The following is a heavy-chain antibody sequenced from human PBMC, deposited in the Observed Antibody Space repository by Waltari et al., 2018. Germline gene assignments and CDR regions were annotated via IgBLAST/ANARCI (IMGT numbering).Heavy chain of an antibody. V-gene: IGHV3-30-3*01. Sequence: QVQLVESGGGVVQPGRSLRLSCAASGFTFSSYAMHWVRQAPGKGLEWVAVISYDGINKYYADSGKGRFTISRDNSKNTLYLQMNSLRAEDTAVYYCARATIFGVLPPIDYWGQGTLVTVSS. CDR1: GFTFSSYA. J-gene: IGHJ4*02. D-gene: IGHD3-3*01. CDR2: ISYDGINK. CDR3: ARATIFGVLPPIDY.